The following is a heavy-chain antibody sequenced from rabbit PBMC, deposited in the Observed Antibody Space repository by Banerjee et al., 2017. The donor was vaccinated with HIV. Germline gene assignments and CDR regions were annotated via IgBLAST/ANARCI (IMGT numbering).Heavy chain of an antibody. CDR3: ARDLAGVIGWNFGL. CDR2: IYTSSGTT. V-gene: IGHV1S43*01. J-gene: IGHJ4*01. CDR1: GLDFSSTNW. Sequence: QEQLVESGGGLVKPGASLTLTCKASGLDFSSTNWMCWVRQAPGKGLEWIGCIYTSSGTTWYASWVHGRFTISRSTSLNTVDLKMTSLTAADTATYFCARDLAGVIGWNFGLWGPGTLVTVS. D-gene: IGHD4-1*01.